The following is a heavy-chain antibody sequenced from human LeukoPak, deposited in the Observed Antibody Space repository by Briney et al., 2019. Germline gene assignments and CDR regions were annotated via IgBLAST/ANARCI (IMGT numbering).Heavy chain of an antibody. Sequence: PGGSLRLSCAASGFTFSDYYMSWIRQAPGKWLQWVSYISSSSSYTNYADSVKGRFTISRDNAKNTLYLQMNSLRAEDTAVYYCARLYGTFLEWSPYFDYWGQGTLVTVSS. CDR1: GFTFSDYY. J-gene: IGHJ4*02. CDR2: ISSSSSYT. D-gene: IGHD3-3*02. CDR3: ARLYGTFLEWSPYFDY. V-gene: IGHV3-11*03.